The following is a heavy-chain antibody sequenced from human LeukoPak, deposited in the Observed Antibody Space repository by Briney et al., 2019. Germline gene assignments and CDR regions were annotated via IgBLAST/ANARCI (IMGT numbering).Heavy chain of an antibody. CDR3: ARDLAGTVTILGPFDI. CDR1: GGSISSGSYY. J-gene: IGHJ3*02. Sequence: PSETLSLTCTVSGGSISSGSYYWSWIRQPAGKGLEWIGRIYTSGSTNYNPSLKSRVTISVDTSKNQFSLKLSSVTAADTAVYYCARDLAGTVTILGPFDIWGQGTMVTVSS. V-gene: IGHV4-61*02. CDR2: IYTSGST. D-gene: IGHD4-11*01.